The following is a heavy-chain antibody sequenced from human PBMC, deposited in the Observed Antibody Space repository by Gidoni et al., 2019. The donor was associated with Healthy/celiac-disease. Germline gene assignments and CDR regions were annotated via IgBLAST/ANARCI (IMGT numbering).Heavy chain of an antibody. CDR3: ARDLGFGESYFDY. V-gene: IGHV3-21*01. D-gene: IGHD3-10*01. CDR1: GFPFSSYS. Sequence: EVQLVESGGGLVKPGGSLRLSCAASGFPFSSYSMNWVRQAPGNVLGWVASISSSSSYIYYADAVKGRFTISRDNAKNSLYLQMNSLRAEDTAVYYCARDLGFGESYFDYWGQGTLVTVSS. CDR2: ISSSSSYI. J-gene: IGHJ4*02.